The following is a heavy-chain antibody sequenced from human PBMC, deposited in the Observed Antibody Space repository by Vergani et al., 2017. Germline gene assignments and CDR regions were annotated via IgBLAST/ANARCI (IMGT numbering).Heavy chain of an antibody. CDR1: GFTFSSYG. J-gene: IGHJ4*02. Sequence: VQLVESGGGVVQPGRSLRLSCAASGFTFSSYGMHWVRQAPGKGLEWVANIKQDGSEKYYVDSVKGRFTISRDNAKNSLYLQRNSLRAEDTAVYYCARDDPSPTDWGQGTLVTVSS. V-gene: IGHV3-7*01. CDR2: IKQDGSEK. CDR3: ARDDPSPTD.